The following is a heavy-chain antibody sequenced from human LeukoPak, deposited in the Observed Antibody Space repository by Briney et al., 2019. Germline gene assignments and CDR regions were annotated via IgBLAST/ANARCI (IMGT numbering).Heavy chain of an antibody. CDR2: IIPIFGTA. V-gene: IGHV1-69*13. CDR3: ARVVAAKGYFDY. J-gene: IGHJ4*02. Sequence: SVKVSCKASGGTFSSYAINWVRQAPGQGLEWMGGIIPIFGTANYAQKFQGRVTITADESTSTAYMELSSLRSEDTAVYYCARVVAAKGYFDYWGQGTLVTVSS. CDR1: GGTFSSYA. D-gene: IGHD2-15*01.